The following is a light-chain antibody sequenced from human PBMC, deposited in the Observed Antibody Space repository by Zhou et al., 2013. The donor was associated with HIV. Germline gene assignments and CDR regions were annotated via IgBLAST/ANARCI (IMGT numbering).Light chain of an antibody. CDR2: AAS. J-gene: IGKJ1*01. V-gene: IGKV1-12*01. Sequence: DIQMTQSPSSVSASVGDRVTITCRASQGISSWLAWYQQKPGKAPKLLIYAASSLQSGVPSRFSGSGSGTDFTLTISSLEPEDFAVYYCLHYFGSTRTFGQGTKVEIK. CDR1: QGISSW. CDR3: LHYFGSTRT.